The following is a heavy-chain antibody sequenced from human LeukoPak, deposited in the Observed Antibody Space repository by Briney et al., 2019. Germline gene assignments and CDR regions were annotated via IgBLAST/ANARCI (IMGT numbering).Heavy chain of an antibody. CDR1: GGSFSGYY. D-gene: IGHD3-22*01. Sequence: SETLSLTCAVYGGSFSGYYWSWIRQPPGKGLEWIGEINHSGSTNYNPSLKSRVTISVDTSKNQFSLKLSSVTAADTAVYYCARLITMIVVVIPDYFDYWGQGTLVTVSS. V-gene: IGHV4-34*01. CDR2: INHSGST. J-gene: IGHJ4*02. CDR3: ARLITMIVVVIPDYFDY.